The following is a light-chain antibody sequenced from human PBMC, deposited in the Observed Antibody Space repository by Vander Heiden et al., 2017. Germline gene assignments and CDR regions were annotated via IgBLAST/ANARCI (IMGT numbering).Light chain of an antibody. CDR3: QSYDSSLSGSRV. Sequence: SALTQPPSVSGAPGQRVTIPCTGPSSNLGAGHDVHWYQQLPGAPPTLLIYDNSNRPSGVPDRFSGSKSGTSASLAITGLQADDEADYYCQSYDSSLSGSRVFGGGTKLTVL. J-gene: IGLJ2*01. CDR2: DNS. CDR1: SSNLGAGHD. V-gene: IGLV1-40*01.